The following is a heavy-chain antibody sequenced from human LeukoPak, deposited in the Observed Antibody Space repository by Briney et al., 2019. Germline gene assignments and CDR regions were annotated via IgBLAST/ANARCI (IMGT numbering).Heavy chain of an antibody. J-gene: IGHJ4*02. Sequence: PGGSLRLSCAASGFTFSTSPMHWVRQAPGKGLEWVSVISSDGSTKYYADSVKGRFTISRDNSKNTLNLQMDSLRAEDTAVYYCATGRYSDSSGYSLADHWGQGTLVTVSS. V-gene: IGHV3-30-3*01. CDR3: ATGRYSDSSGYSLADH. CDR2: ISSDGSTK. D-gene: IGHD3-22*01. CDR1: GFTFSTSP.